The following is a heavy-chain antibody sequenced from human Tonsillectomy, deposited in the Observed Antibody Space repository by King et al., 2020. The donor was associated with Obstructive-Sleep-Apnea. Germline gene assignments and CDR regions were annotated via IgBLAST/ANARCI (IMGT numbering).Heavy chain of an antibody. V-gene: IGHV3-15*01. J-gene: IGHJ4*02. CDR3: TTDRAWSSSPG. CDR2: IKSKTDGGTT. Sequence: DVQLVESGGGLVKPGGSLRLSCAASGFTFSNAWMSWVRQAPGKGLEWGGRIKSKTDGGTTDYAAPVKGRFTISRDDSKNTLYLKMNSLKTEDTAVYYCTTDRAWSSSPGGGQGTLVTVSS. D-gene: IGHD6-13*01. CDR1: GFTFSNAW.